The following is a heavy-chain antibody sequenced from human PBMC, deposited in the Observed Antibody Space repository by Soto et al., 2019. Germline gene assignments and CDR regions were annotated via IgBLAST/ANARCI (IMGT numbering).Heavy chain of an antibody. D-gene: IGHD6-6*01. Sequence: QITLKESGQTLVKPTQILTLTCTFSGFSLTTCGVGVGWIRQPPGEAPAWLALIYWDDAERYSPSLRSRISITKDTSKNLVVLTTTNMAPVDTGTYYCSHSYSSSPNDGFDVWCKGTRGSVS. J-gene: IGHJ3*01. CDR1: GFSLTTCGVG. V-gene: IGHV2-5*02. CDR3: SHSYSSSPNDGFDV. CDR2: IYWDDAE.